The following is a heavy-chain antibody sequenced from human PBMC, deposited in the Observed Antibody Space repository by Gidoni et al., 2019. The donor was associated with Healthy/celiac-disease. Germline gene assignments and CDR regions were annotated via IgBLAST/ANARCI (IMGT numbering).Heavy chain of an antibody. J-gene: IGHJ3*02. CDR2: IYYSGST. D-gene: IGHD3-22*01. Sequence: QVQLQESGPGLVKLSQTLSLTCTVSGGSISSGGYYWSWIRQHPGKGLEWIGYIYYSGSTYYNPSLKSRVTISVDTSKNQFSLKLSSVTAADTAVYYCARDVPGRGSGYPKRPHAFDIWGQGTMVTVSS. CDR3: ARDVPGRGSGYPKRPHAFDI. V-gene: IGHV4-31*03. CDR1: GGSISSGGYY.